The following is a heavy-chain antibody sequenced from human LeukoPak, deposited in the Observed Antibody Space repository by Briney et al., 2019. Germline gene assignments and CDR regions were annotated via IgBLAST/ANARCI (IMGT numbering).Heavy chain of an antibody. D-gene: IGHD3-10*01. J-gene: IGHJ6*03. CDR1: GYSLSSGYY. CDR3: ARRIGSGSYKDGYYYYMDV. CDR2: IYHSGST. V-gene: IGHV4-38-2*02. Sequence: SETLSLTCTVSGYSLSSGYYWGWIRPPPGKGLEWIGSIYHSGSTYYNPSLKSRVTISVDTSKNQFSLKLSSVTAADPAVYYCARRIGSGSYKDGYYYYMDVWGKGTTVTISS.